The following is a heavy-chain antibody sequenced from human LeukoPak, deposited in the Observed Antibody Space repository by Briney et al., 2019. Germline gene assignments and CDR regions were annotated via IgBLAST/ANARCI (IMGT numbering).Heavy chain of an antibody. D-gene: IGHD4-17*01. CDR3: AKGGASVTMYVDY. J-gene: IGHJ4*02. Sequence: GGSLRLSCAASGFTFSSYWMSWVRQAPGKGLEWVGIMSNSGENTFYGEAVKGRFTISRDNSQNTLYLQMNSLRPEDTAVYYCAKGGASVTMYVDYWGQGTLVTVSS. CDR1: GFTFSSYW. V-gene: IGHV3-30*18. CDR2: MSNSGENT.